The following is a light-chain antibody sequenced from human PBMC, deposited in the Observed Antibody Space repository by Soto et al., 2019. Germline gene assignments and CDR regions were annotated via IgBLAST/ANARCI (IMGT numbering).Light chain of an antibody. CDR3: QQSYSTPYT. Sequence: DIPMTQSPSSLSASVGDRVTITCRASQSISRYLNWYQHKVGKAPKVLIYAASSLQSGVPSRFSGSGSGTDFTLTISSLQPEDFATYYCQQSYSTPYTFGQGTKLEF. V-gene: IGKV1-39*01. CDR2: AAS. J-gene: IGKJ2*01. CDR1: QSISRY.